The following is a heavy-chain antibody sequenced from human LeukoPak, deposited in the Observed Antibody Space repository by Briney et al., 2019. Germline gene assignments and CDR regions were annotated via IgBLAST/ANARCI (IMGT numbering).Heavy chain of an antibody. Sequence: SETLSLTCTVSGGSISSYYWSWVRQPPGKGLEWIGYIYYSGSTNYNPSLKSRVTISVDTSKNQFSLKLNSVTAADTAVYYCARGRDGYNFLNRGEYYYFDYWGQGTLVTVSS. J-gene: IGHJ4*02. CDR2: IYYSGST. D-gene: IGHD5-24*01. V-gene: IGHV4-59*08. CDR1: GGSISSYY. CDR3: ARGRDGYNFLNRGEYYYFDY.